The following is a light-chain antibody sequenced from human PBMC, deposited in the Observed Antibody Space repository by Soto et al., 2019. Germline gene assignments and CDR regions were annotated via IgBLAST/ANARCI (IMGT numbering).Light chain of an antibody. V-gene: IGLV2-8*01. CDR3: RSYDGSINRGV. CDR2: EIS. Sequence: QSALTQPPSASGAPGQSVTISCTGTSTDVGGYNYISWYQHHPGKGPKLIIYEISERPSGVPDRFSGSKSGNTASLTVSGLQAEDEADYYCRSYDGSINRGVFGAGTKVTVL. J-gene: IGLJ1*01. CDR1: STDVGGYNY.